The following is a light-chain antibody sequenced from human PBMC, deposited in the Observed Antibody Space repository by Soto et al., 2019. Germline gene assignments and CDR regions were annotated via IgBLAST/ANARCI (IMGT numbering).Light chain of an antibody. CDR1: QGISNY. V-gene: IGKV1-27*01. CDR3: QNYNSALRIT. J-gene: IGKJ5*01. CDR2: AAS. Sequence: DIQMTQSPSSLSASVGDRVTITCRASQGISNYLAWYQQKPGKVPKLLIYAASTLQSGVPSRFSGSGSGTDFTLTISSLQPEDVATYYSQNYNSALRITLGQGTRLEIK.